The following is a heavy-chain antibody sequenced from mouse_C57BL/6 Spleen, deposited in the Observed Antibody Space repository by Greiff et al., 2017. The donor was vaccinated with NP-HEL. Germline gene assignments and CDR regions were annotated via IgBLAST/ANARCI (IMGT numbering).Heavy chain of an antibody. Sequence: QVQLQQSGPGLVQPSQSLSITCTVSGFSLTSYGVHWVRQSPGKGLEWLGVIWRGGSTDYNAAFLSRLSITKDNSKSQVFFKMNSLQADDTAIYYCAKKGPIYYGKYGYAMDYWGQGTSVTVSS. CDR1: GFSLTSYG. CDR2: IWRGGST. J-gene: IGHJ4*01. D-gene: IGHD2-1*01. V-gene: IGHV2-5*01. CDR3: AKKGPIYYGKYGYAMDY.